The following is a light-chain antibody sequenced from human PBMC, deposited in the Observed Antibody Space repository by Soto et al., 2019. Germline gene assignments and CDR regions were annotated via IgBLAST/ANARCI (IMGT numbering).Light chain of an antibody. V-gene: IGKV1-27*01. CDR1: QGISNY. CDR3: QKYNSALSRG. J-gene: IGKJ1*01. Sequence: DIQMTQSPSSLSASVGDRVTITCRASQGISNYLAWYQQKPGKVPKLLIYAASTLQSGVPSRFSGSGSGTDFTLTITSLQPEDVATYYCQKYNSALSRGFXQGTKVDIK. CDR2: AAS.